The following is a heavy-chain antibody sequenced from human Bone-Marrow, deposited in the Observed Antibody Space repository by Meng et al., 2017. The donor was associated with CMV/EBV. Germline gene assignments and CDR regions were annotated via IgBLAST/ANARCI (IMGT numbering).Heavy chain of an antibody. CDR1: GGSISSSSYY. CDR2: IYYSGST. V-gene: IGHV4-39*07. J-gene: IGHJ5*02. Sequence: GSLRLSCTVSGGSISSSSYYWGWIRQPPGKGLEWIGSIYYSGSTYYNPSLKSRVTISVDTSKNQFSLKLSSVTAADTAVYYCARLGGGYDSGIWFYPWGQGTLVTASS. D-gene: IGHD5-12*01. CDR3: ARLGGGYDSGIWFYP.